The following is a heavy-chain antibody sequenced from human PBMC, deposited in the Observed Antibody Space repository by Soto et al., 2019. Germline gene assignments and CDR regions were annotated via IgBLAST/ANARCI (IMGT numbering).Heavy chain of an antibody. J-gene: IGHJ4*02. D-gene: IGHD3-22*01. V-gene: IGHV3-23*01. CDR2: VSTSGGST. CDR1: GFTFNNYA. CDR3: AKAGNYNDRSGYYYFDH. Sequence: PGGSLRLSCEASGFTFNNYAMNWVRQAPGKGLEWISSVSTSGGSTNYADSVTGRFTISRDNSKNTVSLQMNSLRVEDTAVYYCAKAGNYNDRSGYYYFDHWGQGMLVTAPQ.